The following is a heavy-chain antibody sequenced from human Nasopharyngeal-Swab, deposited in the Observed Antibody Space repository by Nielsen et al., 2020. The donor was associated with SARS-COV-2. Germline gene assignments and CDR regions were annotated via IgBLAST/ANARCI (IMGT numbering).Heavy chain of an antibody. CDR1: GLTFSSYD. D-gene: IGHD1-1*01. J-gene: IGHJ6*02. Sequence: ETLSLTCAASGLTFSSYDMHWVRQPPGKGLEWVSTIYTAGDTYYPGSVKGRFTISREKAKNSLYLQMNSLRVGDTAVYYCAGGQPGTTGTTYGMDVWGQGTTVTVSS. V-gene: IGHV3-13*01. CDR2: IYTAGDT. CDR3: AGGQPGTTGTTYGMDV.